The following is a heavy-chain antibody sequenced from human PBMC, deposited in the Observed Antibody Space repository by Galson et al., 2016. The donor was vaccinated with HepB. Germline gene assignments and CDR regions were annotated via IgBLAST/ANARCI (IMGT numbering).Heavy chain of an antibody. J-gene: IGHJ4*02. CDR2: IDPSGGNT. CDR1: GYTFTSYY. Sequence: SVKVSCKASGYTFTSYYMHWVRQAPEQGLEWMGIIDPSGGNTSYAQKFQGRVTMTRDTSTSTVYMELSSLRSEDTAVYYCARPPTGYSYGFYFDYWGQGTLVTVSS. V-gene: IGHV1-46*01. D-gene: IGHD5-18*01. CDR3: ARPPTGYSYGFYFDY.